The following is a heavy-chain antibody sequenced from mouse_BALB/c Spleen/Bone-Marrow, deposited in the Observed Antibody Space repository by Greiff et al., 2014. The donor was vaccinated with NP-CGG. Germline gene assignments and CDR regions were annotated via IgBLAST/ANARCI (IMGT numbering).Heavy chain of an antibody. J-gene: IGHJ2*01. V-gene: IGHV5-17*02. CDR3: ARSLLLRPDY. CDR2: ISSGSSTI. Sequence: EAKLMESGGSLVQPGGSRKLSCAASGFTFSSFGMHWVRQAPEKGLEWVAYISSGSSTIYYADTVKGRFTISRDNPKNTLFLQMTSLRSEDTAMYYCARSLLLRPDYWGQGTTLTVSS. D-gene: IGHD1-1*01. CDR1: GFTFSSFG.